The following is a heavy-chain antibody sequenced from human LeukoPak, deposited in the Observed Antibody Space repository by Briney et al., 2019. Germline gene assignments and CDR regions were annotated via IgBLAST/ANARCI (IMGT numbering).Heavy chain of an antibody. D-gene: IGHD6-13*01. Sequence: SETLSLTCTVSGGSISSGGYYWSWIRQHPGKGLGWIGYIYYSGSTYYNPSLKSRVTISVDTSKNQFSLKLSSVTAADTAVYYCARVQAAAGYFDYWGQGTLVTVSS. J-gene: IGHJ4*02. CDR2: IYYSGST. CDR1: GGSISSGGYY. V-gene: IGHV4-31*03. CDR3: ARVQAAAGYFDY.